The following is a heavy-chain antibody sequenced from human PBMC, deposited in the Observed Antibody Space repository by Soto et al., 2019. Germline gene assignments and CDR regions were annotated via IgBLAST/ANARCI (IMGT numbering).Heavy chain of an antibody. Sequence: QVQLVQSGAEVKKPGSSVKVSCKASGGTFSSYTISWVRQAPGQGLEWMGRIIPILGIANYAQKFQGRVTITADKSTSTAYMELSSLRSEDTAVYYCARDHLDSSSWLINWGQGTLVTVSS. V-gene: IGHV1-69*08. CDR1: GGTFSSYT. J-gene: IGHJ4*02. D-gene: IGHD6-13*01. CDR3: ARDHLDSSSWLIN. CDR2: IIPILGIA.